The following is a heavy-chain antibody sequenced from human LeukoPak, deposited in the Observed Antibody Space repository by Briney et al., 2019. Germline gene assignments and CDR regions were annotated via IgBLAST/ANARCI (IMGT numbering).Heavy chain of an antibody. V-gene: IGHV3-23*01. Sequence: GGSLRLSCAASGFTFSSYAMSWVRQAPGKGLEWVSVISGSGGSTYYADSVKGRFTISRDNSKNTLYLQMNSLRAEDTAVYYCAKALGYCTNGVCYTGFDYWGQGTLVTVSS. CDR2: ISGSGGST. D-gene: IGHD2-8*01. CDR3: AKALGYCTNGVCYTGFDY. CDR1: GFTFSSYA. J-gene: IGHJ4*02.